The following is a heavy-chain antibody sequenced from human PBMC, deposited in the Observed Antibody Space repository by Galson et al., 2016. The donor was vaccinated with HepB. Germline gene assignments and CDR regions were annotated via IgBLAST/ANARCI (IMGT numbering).Heavy chain of an antibody. CDR1: GGSISSSNW. D-gene: IGHD3-10*01. J-gene: IGHJ5*02. CDR2: IYHSGST. CDR3: ARTNYYGSGSPDH. V-gene: IGHV4-4*02. Sequence: AVSGGSISSSNWWSWVRQPPGKGLEWIGEIYHSGSTNYNPSLKSRVTISVDKSNKQFSLKLTSVTAADTAVYYCARTNYYGSGSPDHWGQGTLVTVSS.